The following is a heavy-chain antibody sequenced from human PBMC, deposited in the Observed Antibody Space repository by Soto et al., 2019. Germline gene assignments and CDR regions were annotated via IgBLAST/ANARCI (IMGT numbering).Heavy chain of an antibody. V-gene: IGHV5-51*01. CDR1: RNSFNAYW. D-gene: IGHD2-15*01. CDR3: ARLYYIVTPGNVPTWPFDS. Sequence: GEALKISCKGPRNSFNAYWIGWVRQKAGKGLEWMGVIFPGESDTRYSPPFQGQVTISADKSTSTTYLQWNSLQASDSAMYFCARLYYIVTPGNVPTWPFDSWGQGTLVTVSS. J-gene: IGHJ4*02. CDR2: IFPGESDT.